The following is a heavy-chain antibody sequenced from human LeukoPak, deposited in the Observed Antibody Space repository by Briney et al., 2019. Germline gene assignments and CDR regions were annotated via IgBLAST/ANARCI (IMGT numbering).Heavy chain of an antibody. J-gene: IGHJ4*02. D-gene: IGHD6-19*01. CDR2: ISGSGGST. CDR1: GLTFSSYA. CDR3: AKGGRSSGWTFDY. Sequence: GGSLRLSCAASGLTFSSYAMSWVRQAPGKGLEWVSAISGSGGSTYYADSVKGRFTISRDNSKNTLYLQMNSLRAEDTAVYYCAKGGRSSGWTFDYWGQGTLVTVSS. V-gene: IGHV3-23*01.